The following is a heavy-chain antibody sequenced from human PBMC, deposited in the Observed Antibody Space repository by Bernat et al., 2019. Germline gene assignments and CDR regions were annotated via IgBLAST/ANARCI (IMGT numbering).Heavy chain of an antibody. V-gene: IGHV4-59*01. CDR3: ARTTVTTIYYGMDV. Sequence: QVQLQESGPGLVKPSETLSLTCTVSGGSISSYYWSWIRQPPGKGLEWIGYIYYSGSTNYNPSLKSRVTISVDTSKNQFSLKLSSVTAADTAVYYCARTTVTTIYYGMDVWGQGTTVTVSS. D-gene: IGHD4-17*01. J-gene: IGHJ6*02. CDR2: IYYSGST. CDR1: GGSISSYY.